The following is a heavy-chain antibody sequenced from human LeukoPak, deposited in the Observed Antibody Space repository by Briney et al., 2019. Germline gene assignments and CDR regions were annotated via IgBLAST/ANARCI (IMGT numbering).Heavy chain of an antibody. CDR1: GGSISSGSYY. CDR2: IYTSGST. D-gene: IGHD5-12*01. CDR3: ARGTYSGYDNYFDY. V-gene: IGHV4-61*02. J-gene: IGHJ4*02. Sequence: SETLSLTCTVSGGSISSGSYYWSWIRQPAGKGLEWIGRIYTSGSTNYNPSLKSRVTISVDTPKNQFSLKLSSVTAADTAVYYCARGTYSGYDNYFDYWGQGILVTVSS.